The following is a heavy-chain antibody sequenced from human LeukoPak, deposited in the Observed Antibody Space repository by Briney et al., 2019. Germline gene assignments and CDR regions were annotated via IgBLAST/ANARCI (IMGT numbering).Heavy chain of an antibody. Sequence: GRSLRLSCAASGFTFSSYGMHWVRQAPGKGLEWVAVIWYDGSNKYYADSVKGRFTISRDNSKNTLYLQMNSLRSDDTAVYYCARAAGDYWGQGTLVTVSS. CDR2: IWYDGSNK. J-gene: IGHJ4*02. V-gene: IGHV3-33*01. CDR3: ARAAGDY. CDR1: GFTFSSYG.